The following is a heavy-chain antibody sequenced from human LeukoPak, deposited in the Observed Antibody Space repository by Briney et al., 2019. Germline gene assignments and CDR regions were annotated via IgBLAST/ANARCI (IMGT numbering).Heavy chain of an antibody. V-gene: IGHV1-58*01. CDR3: AAGGSYGGADY. D-gene: IGHD1-26*01. J-gene: IGHJ4*02. CDR2: INPNSGGT. Sequence: GWINPNSGGTNYAQKFQERATITRDMSTSTAYMELSSLRSEDTAVYYCAAGGSYGGADYWGQGTLVTVSS.